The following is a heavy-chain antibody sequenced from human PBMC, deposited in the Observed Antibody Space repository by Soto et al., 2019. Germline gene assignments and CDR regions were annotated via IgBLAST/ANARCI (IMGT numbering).Heavy chain of an antibody. D-gene: IGHD2-15*01. V-gene: IGHV4-34*01. CDR2: INHSGST. CDR3: ARAPSDIVVVVAAHYMDV. J-gene: IGHJ6*03. CDR1: GVSFSGYY. Sequence: SETLSLTCAVYGVSFSGYYWSWIRQPPGKGLEWIGEINHSGSTNYNPSLKSRVTISVDTSKNQFSLKLSSVTAADTAVYYCARAPSDIVVVVAAHYMDVWGKGTTVTVSS.